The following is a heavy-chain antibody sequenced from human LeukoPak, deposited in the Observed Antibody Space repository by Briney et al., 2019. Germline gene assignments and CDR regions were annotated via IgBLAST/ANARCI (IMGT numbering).Heavy chain of an antibody. Sequence: ASVKVSCTASGYTFTSYDINWVRQATGQGLEWMGWMNPNSGNTGYAQKFQGRVTMTRNTSISTAYMELSSLRSEDTAVYYCARGKRITIFGVVIREAYFDYWGQGTLVTVSS. J-gene: IGHJ4*02. D-gene: IGHD3-3*01. CDR2: MNPNSGNT. V-gene: IGHV1-8*01. CDR1: GYTFTSYD. CDR3: ARGKRITIFGVVIREAYFDY.